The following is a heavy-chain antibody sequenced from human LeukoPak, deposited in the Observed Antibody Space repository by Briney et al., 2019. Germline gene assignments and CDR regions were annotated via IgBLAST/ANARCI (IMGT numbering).Heavy chain of an antibody. J-gene: IGHJ6*02. D-gene: IGHD3-22*01. Sequence: PGGSLRLSCAVSGFSVSTNYMTWVRQAPGKGLEWVSVIYSDGNTYYADSVKGRFTISRDNSKNTLYVQMNSLRVEDTAVYYCARVLDSSGYYLTYYYYGMDVWGQGTTVTVSS. CDR1: GFSVSTNY. V-gene: IGHV3-53*05. CDR2: IYSDGNT. CDR3: ARVLDSSGYYLTYYYYGMDV.